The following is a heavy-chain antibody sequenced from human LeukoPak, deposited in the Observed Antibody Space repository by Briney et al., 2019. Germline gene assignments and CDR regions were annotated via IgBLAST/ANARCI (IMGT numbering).Heavy chain of an antibody. CDR3: ARAFQSLGGLSLPDY. Sequence: ASVKVSCKASGYTFTNYAMNWVRQAPGQGLEWMGWIHPSTGDPTYAQGFTGRFVFSLDTSVSTTYLQISSLKAEDTAVYFCARAFQSLGGLSLPDYWGQGTLVTVSS. D-gene: IGHD3-16*02. V-gene: IGHV7-4-1*02. CDR1: GYTFTNYA. J-gene: IGHJ4*02. CDR2: IHPSTGDP.